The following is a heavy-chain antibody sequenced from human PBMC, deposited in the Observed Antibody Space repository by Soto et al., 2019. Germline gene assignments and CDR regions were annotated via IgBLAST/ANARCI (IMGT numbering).Heavy chain of an antibody. CDR1: GGSFSGYY. CDR2: INHSGST. V-gene: IGHV4-34*01. J-gene: IGHJ5*02. D-gene: IGHD2-2*01. CDR3: ARGQRCSSTSCYFRRNWFDP. Sequence: SETLSLTCAGYGGSFSGYYWSWIRQPPGKGLEWIGEINHSGSTNYNPSLKSRVTISVDTSKNQFSLKLSSVTAADTAVYYCARGQRCSSTSCYFRRNWFDPWGQGTLVTVSS.